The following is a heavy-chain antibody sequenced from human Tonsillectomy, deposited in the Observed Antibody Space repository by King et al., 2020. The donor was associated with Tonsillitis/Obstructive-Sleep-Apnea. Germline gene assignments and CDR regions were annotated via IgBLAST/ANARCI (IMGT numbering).Heavy chain of an antibody. CDR2: IYWDDDK. V-gene: IGHV2-5*02. CDR1: EFSLSTSAVG. Sequence: TLKESGPTLVKPTQTLTLTCTFSEFSLSTSAVGVGWIRQPPGKALEWLALIYWDDDKRYSPSLKSSLTITKDTSKNQVVLTMNNMDPVDTATYYCEHRIPLPGSDAFDMWGQGTMVTVSS. J-gene: IGHJ3*02. D-gene: IGHD7-27*01. CDR3: EHRIPLPGSDAFDM.